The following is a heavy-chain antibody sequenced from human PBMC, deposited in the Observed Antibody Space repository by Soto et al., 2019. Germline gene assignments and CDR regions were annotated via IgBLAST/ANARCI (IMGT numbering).Heavy chain of an antibody. D-gene: IGHD3-10*01. J-gene: IGHJ4*02. CDR3: ARQYYFCSWCYYNRPFQL. V-gene: IGHV4-39*01. Sequence: PSAILSLTCTFSGASISSSSYYWGWIREPGGKGMEWIGSIYYSGNTYYNPSLKSRVTISVDTAKNQFSLKLSSVTAADTAVFYCARQYYFCSWCYYNRPFQLWGQGNLVPVSS. CDR1: GASISSSSYY. CDR2: IYYSGNT.